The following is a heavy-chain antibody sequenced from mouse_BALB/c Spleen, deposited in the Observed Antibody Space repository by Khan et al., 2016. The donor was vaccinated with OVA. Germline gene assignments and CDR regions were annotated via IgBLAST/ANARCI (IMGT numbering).Heavy chain of an antibody. Sequence: QVQLKQSGPGLVAPSQSLSITCTVSGFSLTDHGVSWIRQPPGKGLEWLGVIWGGGSTYYNSVLKSRLSISKDNSKSQVFLKMNSLQTDDTAMDYCAKQIWSPYYGVDYWGQGTSVTVSS. CDR3: AKQIWSPYYGVDY. D-gene: IGHD1-1*02. V-gene: IGHV2-6-5*01. CDR1: GFSLTDHG. J-gene: IGHJ4*01. CDR2: IWGGGST.